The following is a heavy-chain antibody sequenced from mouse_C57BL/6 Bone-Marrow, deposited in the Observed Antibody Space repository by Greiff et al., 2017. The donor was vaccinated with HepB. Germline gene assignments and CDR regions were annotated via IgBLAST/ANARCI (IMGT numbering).Heavy chain of an antibody. CDR2: INPSTGGT. V-gene: IGHV1-42*01. D-gene: IGHD1-1*01. J-gene: IGHJ3*01. CDR3: ASDTTVVASPGFAY. CDR1: GYSFTGYY. Sequence: VQLQQSGPELVKPGASVKISCKASGYSFTGYYLNWVKQSPEKSLEWIGEINPSTGGTTYNQKFKAKATLTVDKSSSTAYMQLKSLTSEDSAVYYCASDTTVVASPGFAYWGQGTLVTVAA.